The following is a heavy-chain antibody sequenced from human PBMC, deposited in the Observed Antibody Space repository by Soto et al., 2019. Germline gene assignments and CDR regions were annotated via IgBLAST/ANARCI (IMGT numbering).Heavy chain of an antibody. V-gene: IGHV1-69*15. J-gene: IGHJ1*01. CDR1: GGTFRTYA. Sequence: QVQLVHSGAEVKKPGSSVRVSCKTSGGTFRTYAINWVRQAPGQGLEWMGSIIPLLGTVKYAQRFQGRVKITADESTSXAXXXXSXXXXXXXXXXXXXXXXXXXXXXXXXXXXXXWGQGTLVTVSS. CDR2: IIPLLGTV. CDR3: XXXXXXXXXXXXXXXXXX.